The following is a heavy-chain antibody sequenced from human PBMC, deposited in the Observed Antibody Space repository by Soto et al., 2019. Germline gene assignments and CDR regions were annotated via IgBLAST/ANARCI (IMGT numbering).Heavy chain of an antibody. CDR2: INAGNGNT. CDR3: ARGGGIVVVTAPYDH. V-gene: IGHV1-3*01. D-gene: IGHD2-21*02. J-gene: IGHJ4*02. CDR1: GYTFTGYA. Sequence: ALVKVSCKASGYTFTGYAMHWVRQAPGQRLEWMGWINAGNGNTKYSQKFQGRVTITRDTSASTAYMELSSLRSEDTAVYYCARGGGIVVVTAPYDHWGQGTLVTVSS.